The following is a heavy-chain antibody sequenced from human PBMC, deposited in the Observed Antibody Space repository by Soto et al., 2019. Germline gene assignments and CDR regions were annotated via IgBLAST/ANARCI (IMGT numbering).Heavy chain of an antibody. J-gene: IGHJ6*02. Sequence: PSETLSLTCTVYGVSVTTDGYYWSWIRQPPGKGLEWIAYVHYSGSTNYGPPPKSRVTTSLDMSKNQFSLKLSSQTTPDTALHYCARINRVARVTTYYYHCLDVWGQGTRVSVCS. CDR1: GVSVTTDGYY. CDR2: VHYSGST. CDR3: ARINRVARVTTYYYHCLDV. V-gene: IGHV4-61*08. D-gene: IGHD4-17*01.